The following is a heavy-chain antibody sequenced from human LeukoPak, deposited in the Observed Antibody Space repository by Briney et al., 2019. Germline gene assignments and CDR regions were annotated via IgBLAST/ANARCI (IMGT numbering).Heavy chain of an antibody. Sequence: PGGSLRLSCAASGFTFSSNAMSWFRQAPGKGLEWVSAISGSGGSTYYADSVKGRFTISRDNSKNTLYLQMNSLRAEDTAVYYCAKFLSYYDFWSGSVEYYYYYMDVWGKGTTVTVSS. V-gene: IGHV3-23*01. CDR3: AKFLSYYDFWSGSVEYYYYYMDV. J-gene: IGHJ6*03. D-gene: IGHD3-3*01. CDR2: ISGSGGST. CDR1: GFTFSSNA.